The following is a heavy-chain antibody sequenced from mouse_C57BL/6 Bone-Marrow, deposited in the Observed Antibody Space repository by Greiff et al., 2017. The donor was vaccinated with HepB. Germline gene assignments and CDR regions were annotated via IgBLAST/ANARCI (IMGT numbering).Heavy chain of an antibody. CDR3: AKDYYGSRALDDYAMDY. CDR2: IWSGGST. D-gene: IGHD1-1*01. J-gene: IGHJ4*01. V-gene: IGHV2-4*01. Sequence: QVQLQQSGPGLVQPSQSLSITCTVSGFSLTSYGVHWVRQPPGKGLEWLGVIWSGGSTDYNAAFISRLSISKDNSKSQVFFKMNSLQADDTAIYYFAKDYYGSRALDDYAMDYWGQGTSVTVSS. CDR1: GFSLTSYG.